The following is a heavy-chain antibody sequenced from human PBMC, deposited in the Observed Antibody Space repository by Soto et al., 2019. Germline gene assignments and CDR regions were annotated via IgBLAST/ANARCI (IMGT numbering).Heavy chain of an antibody. CDR2: IYYSGST. CDR1: GGSISSYY. CDR3: ASTYYNASSGPFDY. J-gene: IGHJ4*02. V-gene: IGHV4-59*12. D-gene: IGHD3-22*01. Sequence: SETLSLTCTVSGGSISSYYWSWIRQPPGKGLEWIGYIYYSGSTNYNPSLKSRVTISVDTSKNQFSLKLSSVTAADTAVYYCASTYYNASSGPFDYWGQGTLVTVSS.